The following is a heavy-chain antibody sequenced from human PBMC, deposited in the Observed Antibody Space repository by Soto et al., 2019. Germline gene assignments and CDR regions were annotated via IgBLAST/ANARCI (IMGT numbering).Heavy chain of an antibody. CDR2: IDWHDDK. CDR1: GFSLSTSGMC. D-gene: IGHD3-16*01. V-gene: IGHV2-70*20. CDR3: ARSPPWHLFGAVATTDSGMDF. J-gene: IGHJ6*02. Sequence: SGPTLVNPTQTLTLTCTFSGFSLSTSGMCVSWVRQPPGKALEWLALIDWHDDKYYSTSLKTRLTISKDTSKNQVVLTMTNMDPVDTATYYCARSPPWHLFGAVATTDSGMDFWGQGTTVPVSS.